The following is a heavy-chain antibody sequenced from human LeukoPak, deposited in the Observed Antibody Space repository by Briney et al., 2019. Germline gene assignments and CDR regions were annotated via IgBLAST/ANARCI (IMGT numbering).Heavy chain of an antibody. CDR1: GFTFSSYS. CDR3: AKDESKDGWELLRLDY. V-gene: IGHV3-30*18. D-gene: IGHD1-26*01. CDR2: ISYDGSNK. Sequence: PGGSLRLSCAASGFTFSSYSMNWVRQAPGKGLEWVAIISYDGSNKYYADSVKGRFTISRDNSRNTLYLQMNSLRAEDTAVYYCAKDESKDGWELLRLDYWGQGTLVTVSS. J-gene: IGHJ4*02.